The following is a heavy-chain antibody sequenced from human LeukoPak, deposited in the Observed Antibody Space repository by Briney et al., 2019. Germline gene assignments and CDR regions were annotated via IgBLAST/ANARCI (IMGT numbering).Heavy chain of an antibody. Sequence: RGSLRLSCAPSGFALSNYTMSWVRQAPEKGLEWVSAISGSGGSTYYADSVKGRFTISRDNSKNTLYLQMDSLRAEDTDVYYCAKPAYDGGGDYWGQGTLVTVSS. D-gene: IGHD4-23*01. CDR1: GFALSNYT. V-gene: IGHV3-23*01. J-gene: IGHJ4*02. CDR2: ISGSGGST. CDR3: AKPAYDGGGDY.